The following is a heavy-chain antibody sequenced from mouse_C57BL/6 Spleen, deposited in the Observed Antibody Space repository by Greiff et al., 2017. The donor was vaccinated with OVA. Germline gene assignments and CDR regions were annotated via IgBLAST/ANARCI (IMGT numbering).Heavy chain of an antibody. Sequence: QVQLKESGADLVRPGTSLKVSCNASGYAFTNSLIEWVQQRPGPGLACIGVINPGSGGTKYNAKFKGKATLTADKSSSTAYRQLRSLTSEDSAVYFGARAEYDDDGDYYAMDYWGKGTSVTVSS. J-gene: IGHJ4*01. CDR1: GYAFTNSL. CDR3: ARAEYDDDGDYYAMDY. V-gene: IGHV1-54*01. D-gene: IGHD2-4*01. CDR2: INPGSGGT.